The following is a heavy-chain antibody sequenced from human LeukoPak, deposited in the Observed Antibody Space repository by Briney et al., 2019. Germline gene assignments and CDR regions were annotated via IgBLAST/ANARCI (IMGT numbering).Heavy chain of an antibody. J-gene: IGHJ4*02. Sequence: SETLSLTCAVYGGSFSGYYWSWIRQPPGKGLEWIGEINHSGSTNYNPSLKSRAIISVDTSKNQCSLKLSSVTAADTAVYYCAREGGDTAMSQAHFDSWGQGTLVTVSS. D-gene: IGHD5-18*01. CDR2: INHSGST. CDR3: AREGGDTAMSQAHFDS. V-gene: IGHV4-34*01. CDR1: GGSFSGYY.